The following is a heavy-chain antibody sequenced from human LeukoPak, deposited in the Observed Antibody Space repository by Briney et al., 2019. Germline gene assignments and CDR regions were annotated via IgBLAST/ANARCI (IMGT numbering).Heavy chain of an antibody. CDR3: ARDLTYYDFWSGYDNYFDY. V-gene: IGHV3-7*01. J-gene: IGHJ4*02. CDR1: GFTFSSYW. CDR2: IKQDGSEK. D-gene: IGHD3-3*01. Sequence: GGSLRLSCAASGFTFSSYWMSWVRQAPGKGLEWVANIKQDGSEKYYVDSVKGRFTISRDNAKNSLYLQKNSLRAEDTAVYYCARDLTYYDFWSGYDNYFDYWGQGTLVTVSS.